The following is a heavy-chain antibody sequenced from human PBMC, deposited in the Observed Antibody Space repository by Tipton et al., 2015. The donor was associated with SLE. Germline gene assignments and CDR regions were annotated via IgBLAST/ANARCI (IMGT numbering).Heavy chain of an antibody. V-gene: IGHV3-53*05. CDR2: IYSGGST. Sequence: SLGLSCAASGFTVSSNYMSWVRQAPGKGLEWVSVIYSGGSTYYADSVKGRFTISRDNSKNTLYLQMNSLRAEDTAVYYCARDPYSSSRTWYYGMDVWGQGTTVTVSS. D-gene: IGHD6-13*01. CDR1: GFTVSSNY. CDR3: ARDPYSSSRTWYYGMDV. J-gene: IGHJ6*02.